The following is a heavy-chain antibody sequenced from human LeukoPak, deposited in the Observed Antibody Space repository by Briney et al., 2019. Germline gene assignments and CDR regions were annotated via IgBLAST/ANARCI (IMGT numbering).Heavy chain of an antibody. Sequence: PGGSLRLSCAASGFTFRTYWMHWVRQAPGKGLVWVSRISPDGITTTYADSAKGRFTISRDNAKNTLYLQMNSLRVEDTAVHYCVRDGHYHNSAFDPWGQGTLVTVSS. D-gene: IGHD3-22*01. V-gene: IGHV3-74*01. CDR2: ISPDGITT. J-gene: IGHJ5*02. CDR1: GFTFRTYW. CDR3: VRDGHYHNSAFDP.